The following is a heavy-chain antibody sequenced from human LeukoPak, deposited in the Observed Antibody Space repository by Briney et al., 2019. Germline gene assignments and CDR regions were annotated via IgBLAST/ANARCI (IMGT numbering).Heavy chain of an antibody. CDR3: AGTSIVPNRGELFDY. Sequence: GGSLRLSCVASGFTFSTYGMTWVRQAPGKGLGWVANIKQDGSEKYYVDSVKGRFTISRDNAKNSLYLQMNSLRAEDTAVYYCAGTSIVPNRGELFDYWGQGTLVTVSS. J-gene: IGHJ4*02. CDR1: GFTFSTYG. V-gene: IGHV3-7*01. CDR2: IKQDGSEK. D-gene: IGHD1-14*01.